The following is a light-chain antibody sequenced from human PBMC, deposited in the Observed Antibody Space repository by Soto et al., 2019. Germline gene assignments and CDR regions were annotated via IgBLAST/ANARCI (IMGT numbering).Light chain of an antibody. CDR2: LNSDGSH. CDR3: QTWDTGIRV. Sequence: QSVLTQSPSASASLGASVKLTCTLSSGHSNYVIAWHQQHPEKGPRYLMKLNSDGSHSKGDGIPDRFSGSSSGAERYLTISSLQSEDEADYYCQTWDTGIRVFGGGTKLTVL. J-gene: IGLJ2*01. V-gene: IGLV4-69*01. CDR1: SGHSNYV.